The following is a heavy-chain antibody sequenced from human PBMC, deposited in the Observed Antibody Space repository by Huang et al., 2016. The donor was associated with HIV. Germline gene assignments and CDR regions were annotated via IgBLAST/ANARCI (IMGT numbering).Heavy chain of an antibody. CDR2: IRYDGSNK. CDR3: AKGSMANAFDI. D-gene: IGHD3-10*01. Sequence: QVQLVESGGGVVQPGGSLRLSCAASGFTFSSYGMHWVRQAPGKWLEWVEIIRYDGSNKYYADSVRGRFTISRDNSKNTLYLQMNSLRAEDTAVYYCAKGSMANAFDIWGQGTMVTVSS. CDR1: GFTFSSYG. V-gene: IGHV3-30*02. J-gene: IGHJ3*02.